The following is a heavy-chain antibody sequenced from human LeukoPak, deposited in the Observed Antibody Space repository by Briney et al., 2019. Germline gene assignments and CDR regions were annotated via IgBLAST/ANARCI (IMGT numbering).Heavy chain of an antibody. V-gene: IGHV4-39*01. CDR1: GDSISSSSYS. CDR3: ARHVTTVVTDFDN. J-gene: IGHJ4*02. Sequence: SETLSLTCTVSGDSISSSSYSWGWIRQPPGKGLEWLGAISYSGSTYYNPSLKSRVTISVDTSKNQFSLMLRSVTAADAAVYYCARHVTTVVTDFDNWGQGTLVTVSS. CDR2: ISYSGST. D-gene: IGHD4-23*01.